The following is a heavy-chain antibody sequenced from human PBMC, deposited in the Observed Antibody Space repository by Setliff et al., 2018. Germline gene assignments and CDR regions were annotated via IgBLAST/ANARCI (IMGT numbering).Heavy chain of an antibody. V-gene: IGHV5-51*01. J-gene: IGHJ4*02. D-gene: IGHD1-26*01. CDR3: AREHVSGHSEY. CDR1: GYSFTTSW. Sequence: GESLKISCKAPGYSFTTSWIAWVRQKPGKGLEWMGIIYPGDSDTQYSPSFQGQVTFSSDKSINTAYLQWSSLKASDTAIYYCAREHVSGHSEYWGQGTLVTVS. CDR2: IYPGDSDT.